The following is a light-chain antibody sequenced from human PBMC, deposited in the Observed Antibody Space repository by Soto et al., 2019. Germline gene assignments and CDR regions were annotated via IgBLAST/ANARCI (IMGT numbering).Light chain of an antibody. CDR3: QNHNSAPIT. V-gene: IGKV1-27*01. Sequence: DIQMTQSPSSLSASLGDRVTITCRASQSISSYLNWYQQKPGKAPKLLIYASTLQSGVPSRFSGSGSGTDFTLTISSLQPEDVASYYCQNHNSAPITFGQGTRLEI. CDR2: AS. J-gene: IGKJ5*01. CDR1: QSISSY.